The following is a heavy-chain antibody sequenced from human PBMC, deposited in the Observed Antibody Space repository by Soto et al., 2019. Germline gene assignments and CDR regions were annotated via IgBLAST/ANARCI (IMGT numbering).Heavy chain of an antibody. D-gene: IGHD3-9*01. CDR1: GFTFSSYS. CDR3: ATRGGLLRYFDWSSGSDAFDI. Sequence: GGSLRLSCAASGFTFSSYSMNWVRQAPGKGLEWVSYISSSSSTIYYADSVKGRFIISRDNSDNTLYLQMNSLRAEDTAVYYCATRGGLLRYFDWSSGSDAFDIWGQGTMVTVSS. V-gene: IGHV3-48*04. CDR2: ISSSSSTI. J-gene: IGHJ3*02.